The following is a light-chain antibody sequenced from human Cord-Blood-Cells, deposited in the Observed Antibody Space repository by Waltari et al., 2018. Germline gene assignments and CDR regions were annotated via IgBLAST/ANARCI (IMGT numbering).Light chain of an antibody. J-gene: IGKJ2*01. CDR2: DAS. CDR1: QGISSA. V-gene: IGKV1-13*02. CDR3: QQFNSYPHT. Sequence: AIQLTQSPSSLSASVGDRVTITCRASQGISSALAWYQQKPGKAPKLLIYDASSLESGVPSRCSGSGSGTYFTLTISSLHPEDFATYYCQQFNSYPHTFGQGTKLEIK.